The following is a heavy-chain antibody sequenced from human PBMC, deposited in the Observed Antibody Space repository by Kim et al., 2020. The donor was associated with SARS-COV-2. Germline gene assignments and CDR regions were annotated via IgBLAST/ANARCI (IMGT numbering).Heavy chain of an antibody. V-gene: IGHV3-33*01. CDR2: IWSDGSKK. Sequence: GGSLRLSCAASGFTLSGYGMHWVRQAPGKGLEWVAVIWSDGSKKYYADSVKGRFTISRDDSKNTLCLQMNSLRDEDTAVYYCARDYGSSSIDYWGQGTLVTVSS. CDR3: ARDYGSSSIDY. D-gene: IGHD6-13*01. J-gene: IGHJ4*02. CDR1: GFTLSGYG.